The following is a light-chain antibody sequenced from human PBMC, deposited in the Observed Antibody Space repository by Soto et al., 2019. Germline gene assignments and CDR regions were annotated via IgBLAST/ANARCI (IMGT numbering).Light chain of an antibody. V-gene: IGLV1-40*01. Sequence: QSVLTQPPSVSGAPGQRVTISCTGSSSNIGAGYDVHWYQQLPGTAPKLLIYGNSNRPSGVPDRFSGSKSGTSASLAITGLQAEDEADYYCQSYDSSLRVFGTGTKLT. CDR3: QSYDSSLRV. J-gene: IGLJ1*01. CDR1: SSNIGAGYD. CDR2: GNS.